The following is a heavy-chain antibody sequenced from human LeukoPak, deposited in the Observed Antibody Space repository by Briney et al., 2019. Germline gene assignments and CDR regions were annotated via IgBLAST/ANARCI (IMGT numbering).Heavy chain of an antibody. CDR1: GFTFSSYW. Sequence: GGSLRLSCAASGFTFSSYWMNWARQAPGKGLEWVASIDHNGNVNYYVDSVKGRFTISRDNAKNSLYLQMSNLRAEDTAVYYCARDGGDYRLDPWGQGTLVTVSS. V-gene: IGHV3-7*03. CDR3: ARDGGDYRLDP. J-gene: IGHJ5*02. D-gene: IGHD4-17*01. CDR2: IDHNGNVN.